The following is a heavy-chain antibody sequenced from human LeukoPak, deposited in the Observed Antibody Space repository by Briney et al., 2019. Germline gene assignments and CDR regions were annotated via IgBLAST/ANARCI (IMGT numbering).Heavy chain of an antibody. CDR1: GFTFDDYA. CDR2: ISWDGGST. J-gene: IGHJ4*02. V-gene: IGHV3-43D*03. D-gene: IGHD6-19*01. CDR3: AKEAVAGSRGDLDY. Sequence: TGGSLRLSCAASGFTFDDYAMHWVRQAPGKGLEWVSLISWDGGSTYYADSVKGRFTISRDNSKNSLYLQMNSLRAEDTALYYCAKEAVAGSRGDLDYWGQGTLVTVSS.